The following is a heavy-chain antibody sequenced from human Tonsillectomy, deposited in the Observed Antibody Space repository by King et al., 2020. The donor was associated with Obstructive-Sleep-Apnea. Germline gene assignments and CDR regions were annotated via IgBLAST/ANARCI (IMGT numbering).Heavy chain of an antibody. CDR2: IISSIRTI. J-gene: IGHJ4*02. CDR1: GFTFSTYS. D-gene: IGHD2-21*01. Sequence: VQLVEAGGGLVQPGGSLRLSCSASGFTFSTYSMNWGRPAPGKGVGGVSYIISSIRTIYYADSVKGRFTIPRDNAKSSLYLQMNSLRAEDTAVYYCARDGSYSYWGQGTLVTVSS. CDR3: ARDGSYSY. V-gene: IGHV3-48*04.